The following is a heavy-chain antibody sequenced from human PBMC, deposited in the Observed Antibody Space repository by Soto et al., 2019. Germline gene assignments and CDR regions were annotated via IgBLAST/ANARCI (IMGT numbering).Heavy chain of an antibody. CDR1: GYSFTSYW. D-gene: IGHD2-2*01. Sequence: GESLKISCNGSGYSFTSYWISWVRQMPGKGLEWMGRIDPSGSYTNYSPSFQGHVTISADKSISTAYLQWSSLKASDTAMYYCARVKIVVVPAAYYYGMDVWGQGTTVTVYS. CDR2: IDPSGSYT. J-gene: IGHJ6*02. V-gene: IGHV5-10-1*01. CDR3: ARVKIVVVPAAYYYGMDV.